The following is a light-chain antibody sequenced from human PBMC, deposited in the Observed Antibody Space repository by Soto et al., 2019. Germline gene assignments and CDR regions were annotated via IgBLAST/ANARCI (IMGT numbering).Light chain of an antibody. J-gene: IGKJ4*01. CDR1: QSVSSY. CDR2: EAS. Sequence: EIVLTQSPATLSLSPGERATLSCRASQSVSSYLAWYQQKPGQAPRLLIYEASNRATGIPARFSGSGSGTDLTLTISSLEPEDFAVYYCQQRKNWPPLTFGGGTKVEIK. CDR3: QQRKNWPPLT. V-gene: IGKV3-11*01.